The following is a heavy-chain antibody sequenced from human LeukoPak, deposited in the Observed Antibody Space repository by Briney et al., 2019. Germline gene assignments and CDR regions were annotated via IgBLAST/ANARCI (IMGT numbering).Heavy chain of an antibody. CDR1: GGFINSYY. V-gene: IGHV4-4*07. CDR3: ARHNGFDRGYYYYMDV. D-gene: IGHD3-9*01. CDR2: VYTSGIT. J-gene: IGHJ6*03. Sequence: SETLSLTCTVSGGFINSYYWSWIRQPAGKGLEWIGRVYTSGITNYNPSLKRRITMSVDTSENQFSLKLTSVTAADTAVYYCARHNGFDRGYYYYMDVWGKGTTVTVSS.